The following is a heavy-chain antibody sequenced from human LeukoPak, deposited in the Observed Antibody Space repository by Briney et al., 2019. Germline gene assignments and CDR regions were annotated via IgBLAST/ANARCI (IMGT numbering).Heavy chain of an antibody. J-gene: IGHJ6*03. CDR1: GGSISSSSYY. CDR3: ARDSRYYGSGSYSYYYYYMDV. V-gene: IGHV4-39*07. CDR2: IYYSGST. Sequence: SETLSLTCTVSGGSISSSSYYWGWIRQPPGKGLEWIGSIYYSGSTYYNPSLKSRVTISVDTSKNQFSLKLSSVTAADTAVYYCARDSRYYGSGSYSYYYYYMDVWGKGTTVTISS. D-gene: IGHD3-10*01.